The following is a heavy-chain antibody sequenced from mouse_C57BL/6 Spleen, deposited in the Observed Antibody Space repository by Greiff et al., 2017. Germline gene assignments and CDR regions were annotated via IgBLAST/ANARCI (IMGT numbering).Heavy chain of an antibody. CDR3: AYGNYVGWYFDV. J-gene: IGHJ1*03. Sequence: VQLQQSGAELVKPGASVKISCKASGYAFSSYWMNWVKQRPGKGLEWIGQIYPGDGDTNYNGKFKGKATLTADKSSSTAYMQLSSLTSEDSAVYFCAYGNYVGWYFDVWGTGTTVTVSS. D-gene: IGHD2-10*02. CDR1: GYAFSSYW. CDR2: IYPGDGDT. V-gene: IGHV1-80*01.